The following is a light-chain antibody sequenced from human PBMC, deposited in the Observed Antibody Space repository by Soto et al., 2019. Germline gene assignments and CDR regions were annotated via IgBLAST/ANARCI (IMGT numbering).Light chain of an antibody. CDR3: AAWDDSLNGLYV. CDR1: SSNIGSNT. Sequence: QSVLTQPPSASGTPGQRVTISCSGSSSNIGSNTVNWYQQLPGTAPKPLIHSNNQRPSGVPDRFSGSKSGTSASLAISGLQSEDEADYYCAAWDDSLNGLYVFGTGTKVTLL. CDR2: SNN. J-gene: IGLJ1*01. V-gene: IGLV1-44*01.